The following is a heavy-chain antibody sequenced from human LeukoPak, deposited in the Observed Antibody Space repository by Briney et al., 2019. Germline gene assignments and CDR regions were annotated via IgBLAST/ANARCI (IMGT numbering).Heavy chain of an antibody. CDR2: IYYSGRT. CDR3: AREEYYDFWSGYYTHPDFDY. CDR1: GGSISSSSYY. J-gene: IGHJ4*02. V-gene: IGHV4-39*02. Sequence: SETLSLTCTVSGGSISSSSYYWGWIRQPPGKGLEWIGSIYYSGRTYYNPSLKSRVTISVDTPKNQFSLKLSSVTAADTAVYYCAREEYYDFWSGYYTHPDFDYWGQRTLVTVSS. D-gene: IGHD3-3*01.